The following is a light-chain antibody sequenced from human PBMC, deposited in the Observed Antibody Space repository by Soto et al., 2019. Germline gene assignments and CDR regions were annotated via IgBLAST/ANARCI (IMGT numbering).Light chain of an antibody. CDR1: QSVGSY. CDR2: DAS. CDR3: QQRRNWPPIT. V-gene: IGKV3-11*01. J-gene: IGKJ5*01. Sequence: DIVLTQSPATLSLSPGERATLSCRASQSVGSYLAWYQQKSGQAPRLLIYDASNRATGIPARFSGSGSGTDFTLTISSLEPEDFAVYYCQQRRNWPPITFGQGTRLEIK.